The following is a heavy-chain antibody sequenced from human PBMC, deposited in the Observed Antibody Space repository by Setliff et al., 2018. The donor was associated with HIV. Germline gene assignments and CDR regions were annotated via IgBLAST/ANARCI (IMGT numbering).Heavy chain of an antibody. V-gene: IGHV1-69*13. CDR2: LISMFKIP. CDR1: GGTFRSQA. CDR3: ARGGWSGGGPLHYSYYYLDV. J-gene: IGHJ6*02. Sequence: GASVKVSCKPSGGTFRSQAISWVRQAPRQGLEWMGGLISMFKIPQIAQKFQGRVTITADESTSTAYMGLSSLTSEDTAVYYCARGGWSGGGPLHYSYYYLDVWGQGTAVTVSS. D-gene: IGHD2-15*01.